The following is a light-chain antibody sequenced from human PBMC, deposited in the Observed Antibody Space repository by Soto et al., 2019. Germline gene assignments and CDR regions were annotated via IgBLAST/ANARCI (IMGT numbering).Light chain of an antibody. Sequence: ETVLTQSPARLSLSPWERATLSCRAGQSVSDYLAWYQQKPGQAPRLLIYGASSRATGIPDRFSGSGSGTDFTLTISRLEPEDFAVYYCQQYGSSQRTFGQGTKVDIK. CDR2: GAS. CDR1: QSVSDY. CDR3: QQYGSSQRT. J-gene: IGKJ1*01. V-gene: IGKV3-20*01.